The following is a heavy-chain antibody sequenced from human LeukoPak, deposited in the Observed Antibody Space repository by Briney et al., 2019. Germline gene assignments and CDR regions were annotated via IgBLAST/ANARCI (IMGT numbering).Heavy chain of an antibody. CDR2: ISHTGIT. V-gene: IGHV4-59*01. D-gene: IGHD1-14*01. Sequence: SETLSLTCTVSGASITNYYWSWIRQPPGKGLEWIGYISHTGITNYNPSLESRVIISADTSRNQFSLKLTSMTAADTAVYYCARFRSAADHPDSWGQGTLVTVSS. CDR3: ARFRSAADHPDS. CDR1: GASITNYY. J-gene: IGHJ4*02.